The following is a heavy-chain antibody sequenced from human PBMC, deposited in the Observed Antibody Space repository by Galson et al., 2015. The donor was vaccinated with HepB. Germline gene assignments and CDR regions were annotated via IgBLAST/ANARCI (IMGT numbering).Heavy chain of an antibody. Sequence: SVKVSCKASGGPFSNYTINWVRQAPGQRLEWMGGIVPMFGTGKYAQKFQGRLTITADESTTTAYMELSSLRSEDTAIYYCARGEWELPSNYFDYWGQGALVTVSS. CDR2: IVPMFGTG. CDR3: ARGEWELPSNYFDY. V-gene: IGHV1-69*13. CDR1: GGPFSNYT. D-gene: IGHD1-26*01. J-gene: IGHJ4*02.